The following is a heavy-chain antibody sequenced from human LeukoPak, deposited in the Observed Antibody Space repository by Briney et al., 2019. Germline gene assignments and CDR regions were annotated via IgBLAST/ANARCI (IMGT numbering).Heavy chain of an antibody. V-gene: IGHV3-23*01. Sequence: GGSLRLSCAVSGITLSNYGMSWVRQAPGKGLEWVAGLSGGGGGTTYADSVKGRFTISRDSAKNTLFLQMNSLRAEDTAVYYCARAALLRSPFDYWGQGTLVTVSS. CDR1: GITLSNYG. D-gene: IGHD3-3*01. J-gene: IGHJ4*02. CDR2: LSGGGGGT. CDR3: ARAALLRSPFDY.